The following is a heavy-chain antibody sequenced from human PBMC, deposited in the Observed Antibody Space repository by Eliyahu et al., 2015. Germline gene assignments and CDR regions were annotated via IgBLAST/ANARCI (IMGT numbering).Heavy chain of an antibody. CDR3: AHTQSNRNYFDY. CDR1: XFXXSTGGVA. Sequence: QITLKESGPTLVKPTQTLTLTCXFXXFXXSTGGVAVGWIRQPPGKAPEWLALIYWDDDNRYSPSLKSRLTITKDTSKNQVVLTMTNMDPVDTGTYYCAHTQSNRNYFDYWGQGTLVTVSS. CDR2: IYWDDDN. D-gene: IGHD2/OR15-2a*01. J-gene: IGHJ4*02. V-gene: IGHV2-5*02.